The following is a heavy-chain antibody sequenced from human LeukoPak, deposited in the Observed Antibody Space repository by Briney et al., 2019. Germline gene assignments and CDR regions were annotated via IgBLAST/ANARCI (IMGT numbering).Heavy chain of an antibody. J-gene: IGHJ4*02. Sequence: SETLSLTCAVYGGSFSGYYWSWIRQPPGKGLEWIGEINHSGSTNYNPSLKSRVTISVDTSKNQFSLKLSSVTAADTAVYYCARGPSGGSMGSLDYWGQGTLVTVSS. CDR2: INHSGST. CDR1: GGSFSGYY. CDR3: ARGPSGGSMGSLDY. D-gene: IGHD2-15*01. V-gene: IGHV4-34*01.